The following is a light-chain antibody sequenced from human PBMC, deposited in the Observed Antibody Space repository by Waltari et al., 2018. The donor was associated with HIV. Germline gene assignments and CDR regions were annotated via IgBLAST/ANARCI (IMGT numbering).Light chain of an antibody. J-gene: IGKJ3*01. CDR3: QQLNSYRVT. CDR2: AAS. CDR1: QGISSH. V-gene: IGKV1-9*01. Sequence: DIQLTQSPSFLSASVGDRVTITCRASQGISSHLAWYQQKPGKAPKLLIYAASTLQSGVPSRFSGSGSGTEFTLTISSLQPEDFATYVCQQLNSYRVTFGPGTKVDIK.